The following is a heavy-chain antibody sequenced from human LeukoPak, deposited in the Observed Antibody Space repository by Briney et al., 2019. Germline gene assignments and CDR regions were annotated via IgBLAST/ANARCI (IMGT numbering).Heavy chain of an antibody. J-gene: IGHJ5*02. D-gene: IGHD3-22*01. V-gene: IGHV4-34*01. Sequence: KTSETLSLTCAVYGGSFSGYYWSWIRQPPGKGLEWIGEINHSGSTNYNPSLKSRVTVSVDTSKNQFSLKLSSVTAADTAVYYCVRDSSGYYHLNWFDPWGQGTLVTVSS. CDR2: INHSGST. CDR3: VRDSSGYYHLNWFDP. CDR1: GGSFSGYY.